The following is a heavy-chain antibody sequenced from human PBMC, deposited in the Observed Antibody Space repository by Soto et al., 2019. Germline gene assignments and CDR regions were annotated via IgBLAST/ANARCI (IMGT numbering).Heavy chain of an antibody. J-gene: IGHJ6*02. CDR1: GGTFSSYA. CDR2: IIPIFGTA. Sequence: SVKVSCKASGGTFSSYAISWVRQAPGQGLEWMGGIIPIFGTANYAQKFQGRVTITADESTSTAYMELSSLRSEDTAVYYCARVTGRRPYYYYGMDVWGQGTTVTVSS. V-gene: IGHV1-69*13. CDR3: ARVTGRRPYYYYGMDV. D-gene: IGHD3-9*01.